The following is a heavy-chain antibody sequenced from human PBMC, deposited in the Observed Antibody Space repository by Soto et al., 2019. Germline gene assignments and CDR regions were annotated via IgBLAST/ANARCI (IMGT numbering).Heavy chain of an antibody. CDR2: ISAYNGNT. D-gene: IGHD1-26*01. J-gene: IGHJ4*02. Sequence: ASVKVSCKASGYTFASYAISWMRQAPGQGLEWMGWISAYNGNTNYADSVKGRFTISRHNSRNTLYVQMNNLSAEDTAVYYCARGGVGSWDFHFDSWGQGTLVTVSS. CDR1: GYTFASYA. CDR3: ARGGVGSWDFHFDS. V-gene: IGHV1-18*01.